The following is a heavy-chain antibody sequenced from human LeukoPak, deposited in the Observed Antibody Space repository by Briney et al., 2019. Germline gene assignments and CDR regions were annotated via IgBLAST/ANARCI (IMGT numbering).Heavy chain of an antibody. CDR2: IYHSGST. D-gene: IGHD2-2*01. CDR3: ARALRSSTSLAGY. V-gene: IGHV4-4*02. Sequence: MSSETLSLTCAVSGGSISSSNWWSWVRQPPGKGLEWIGEIYHSGSTNYNPSLKSRVTISVDKSKNQFSLKLSSVTAADTAVYYCARALRSSTSLAGYWGQGTLVTVSS. J-gene: IGHJ4*02. CDR1: GGSISSSNW.